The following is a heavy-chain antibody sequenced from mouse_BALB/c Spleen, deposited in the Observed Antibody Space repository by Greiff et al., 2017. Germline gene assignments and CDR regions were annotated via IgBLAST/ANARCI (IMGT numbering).Heavy chain of an antibody. Sequence: EVQVVESGGGLVKPGGSLKLSCAASGFTFSDYYMYWVRQTPEKRLEWVATISDGGSYTYYPDSVKGRFTISRDNSQSILYLQMNTLRAEDSATYYCARALIYYDYDDVFFFDYWGQGTTLTVSS. CDR3: ARALIYYDYDDVFFFDY. V-gene: IGHV5-4*02. D-gene: IGHD2-4*01. CDR2: ISDGGSYT. J-gene: IGHJ2*01. CDR1: GFTFSDYY.